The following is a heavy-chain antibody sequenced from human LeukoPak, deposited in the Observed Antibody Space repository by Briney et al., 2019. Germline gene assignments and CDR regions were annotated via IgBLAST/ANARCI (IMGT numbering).Heavy chain of an antibody. V-gene: IGHV1-69*01. CDR1: GGTFSRYA. CDR3: ARGLWGYSYGSFY. Sequence: SVKVSCKASGGTFSRYAMSWVRQAPGQGLEWMGGIIPIFGTASFAQKFQGRVTITADESTGTAYMELSSLRSEGTAVYYCARGLWGYSYGSFYWGQGTLVTVSS. J-gene: IGHJ4*02. D-gene: IGHD5-18*01. CDR2: IIPIFGTA.